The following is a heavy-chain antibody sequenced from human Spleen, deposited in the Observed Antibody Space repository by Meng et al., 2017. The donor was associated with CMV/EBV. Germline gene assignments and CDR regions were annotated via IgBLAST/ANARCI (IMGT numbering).Heavy chain of an antibody. CDR1: GFTFSSYA. Sequence: GESLKISCAASGFTFSSYAMHWVRQAPGKGLEWVAVISHDGSNKYYADSVKGRFTISRDNSKNTLYLQMNSLRAEDTAVYYCARVGITMSTGYYYGMDVWGQGTTVTVSS. CDR2: ISHDGSNK. V-gene: IGHV3-30-3*01. D-gene: IGHD3-10*02. CDR3: ARVGITMSTGYYYGMDV. J-gene: IGHJ6*02.